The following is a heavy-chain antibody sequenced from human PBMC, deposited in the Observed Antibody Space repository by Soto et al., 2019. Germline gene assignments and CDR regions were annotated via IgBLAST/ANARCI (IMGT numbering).Heavy chain of an antibody. CDR2: TYYRSKWYN. CDR1: GDSVSSNSAA. V-gene: IGHV6-1*01. D-gene: IGHD2-15*01. J-gene: IGHJ4*02. Sequence: SQTLSLTCAISGDSVSSNSAAWKWIRQSPSRGLEWLGRTYYRSKWYNDYAVSVKSRITINPDTSKNQFSLQLNSVTPEDTAVNYCAREDYCSGGSCYAGFDYWGQGTLVTVSS. CDR3: AREDYCSGGSCYAGFDY.